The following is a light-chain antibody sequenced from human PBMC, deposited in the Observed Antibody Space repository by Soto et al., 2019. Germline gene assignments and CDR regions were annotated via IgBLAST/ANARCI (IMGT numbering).Light chain of an antibody. J-gene: IGKJ2*01. CDR3: QQSDTTPYT. CDR2: DTS. V-gene: IGKV1-39*01. CDR1: QTIGTF. Sequence: DIQMTQSPSSLSASVGDRVTIACRASQTIGTFLNWYQQEPGKAPKVLIYDTSSLQYGVPSRFSGSRSGTDFTLTISSLQPEDFATYFCQQSDTTPYTFGQGTILEI.